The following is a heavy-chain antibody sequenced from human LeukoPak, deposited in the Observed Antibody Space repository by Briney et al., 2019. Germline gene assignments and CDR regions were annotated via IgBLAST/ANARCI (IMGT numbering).Heavy chain of an antibody. D-gene: IGHD4-11*01. Sequence: PGGSLRLSCAASGLTFSDYAMNWVRQAPGKGLEWVSAISPSDSTYYADSVKGRFTISRDNSKNTLYLQMNSLRAEDTAVYYCAKDRLDYRPYYFDYWGQGTLVTVSS. V-gene: IGHV3-23*01. CDR3: AKDRLDYRPYYFDY. CDR1: GLTFSDYA. CDR2: ISPSDST. J-gene: IGHJ4*02.